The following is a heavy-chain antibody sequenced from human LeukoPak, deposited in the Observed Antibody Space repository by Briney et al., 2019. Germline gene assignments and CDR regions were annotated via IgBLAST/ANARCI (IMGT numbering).Heavy chain of an antibody. J-gene: IGHJ4*02. Sequence: GWSLRLSCAVSVFTFSSYWMHSVRQVQGKGLVWVSRNTNDGSSTAHEDSVKGRITIYRDNAKNTLYLQMNSLRAEDTAVYYCERGGRSLDYWGQGTLVTVSS. CDR1: VFTFSSYW. CDR3: ERGGRSLDY. D-gene: IGHD4-17*01. V-gene: IGHV3-74*01. CDR2: NTNDGSST.